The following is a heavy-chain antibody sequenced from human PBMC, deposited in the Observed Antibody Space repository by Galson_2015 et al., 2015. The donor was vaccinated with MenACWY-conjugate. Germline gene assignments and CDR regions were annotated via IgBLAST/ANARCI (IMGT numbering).Heavy chain of an antibody. D-gene: IGHD4-17*01. V-gene: IGHV6-1*01. CDR3: ATDYGDYDWRFDY. Sequence: CAISGDSVSSNSAAWSWIRQSPSGGLEWLGRTYYRSKWYNDYAVSVESRITINPDTSKNQFSLQLNSVTPEDTAVYYCATDYGDYDWRFDYWGQGTLVTVSS. CDR1: GDSVSSNSAA. J-gene: IGHJ4*02. CDR2: TYYRSKWYN.